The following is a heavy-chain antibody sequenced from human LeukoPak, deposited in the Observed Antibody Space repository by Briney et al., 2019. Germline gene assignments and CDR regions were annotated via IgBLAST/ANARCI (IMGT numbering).Heavy chain of an antibody. CDR3: ARGSYTLGYQPY. D-gene: IGHD7-27*01. CDR1: GGTCSSYA. Sequence: ASVKVSCKASGGTCSSYAISWVRQAPGQGLEWMGGIIPIFGTANYAQKFQGRVTITADESTSTAYMELSSLRSEDTAVYYCARGSYTLGYQPYWGQGTLVTVSS. CDR2: IIPIFGTA. V-gene: IGHV1-69*01. J-gene: IGHJ4*02.